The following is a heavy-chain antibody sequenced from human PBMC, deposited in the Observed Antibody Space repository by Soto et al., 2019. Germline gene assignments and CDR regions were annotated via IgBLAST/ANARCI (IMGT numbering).Heavy chain of an antibody. D-gene: IGHD2-8*01. CDR2: IYYSGST. V-gene: IGHV4-59*01. CDR1: GGSISSYY. Sequence: QVQLQESGPGLVKPSETLSLTCTVSGGSISSYYWSWVRQPPGKGLEWIGYIYYSGSTNYNPSLTGRVTISVDTSKNQCSLKLSSVTAADTAVYYCARAVYCTKGVCYNDYWGQGTLVTVSS. J-gene: IGHJ4*02. CDR3: ARAVYCTKGVCYNDY.